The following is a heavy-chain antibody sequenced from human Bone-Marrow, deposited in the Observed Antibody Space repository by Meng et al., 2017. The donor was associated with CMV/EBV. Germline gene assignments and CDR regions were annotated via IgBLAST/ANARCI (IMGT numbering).Heavy chain of an antibody. CDR2: INWNGGST. CDR1: GLTFDGYG. Sequence: CAASGLTFDGYGMSWVRQAPGKGLEWVSGINWNGGSTGYADSVKGRFTISRDNAENSLYLQMNSLRAEDTALYYCARDPLYSGSLFDYWGQGTLVTVSS. CDR3: ARDPLYSGSLFDY. D-gene: IGHD1-26*01. V-gene: IGHV3-20*04. J-gene: IGHJ4*02.